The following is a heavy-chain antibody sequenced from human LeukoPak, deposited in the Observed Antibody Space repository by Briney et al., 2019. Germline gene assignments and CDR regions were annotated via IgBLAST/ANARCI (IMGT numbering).Heavy chain of an antibody. CDR1: GYSISSSNW. CDR3: ARLYCSSTSCSVDY. Sequence: SETLSLTCAVSGYSISSSNWWGWIRQPPGKGLEWIGYIYYSGSTYYNPSLKSRVTMSVDTSKNQFSLKLSSVTAVDTAVYYCARLYCSSTSCSVDYWGQGTLVTVSS. J-gene: IGHJ4*02. V-gene: IGHV4-28*01. CDR2: IYYSGST. D-gene: IGHD2-2*01.